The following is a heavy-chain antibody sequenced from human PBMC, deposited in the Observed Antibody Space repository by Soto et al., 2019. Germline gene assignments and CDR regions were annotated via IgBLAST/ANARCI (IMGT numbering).Heavy chain of an antibody. CDR1: GFTFDDYT. J-gene: IGHJ4*02. V-gene: IGHV3-43*01. CDR2: ISWDGGST. D-gene: IGHD3-16*02. CDR3: AEDGVAPYDYVWGSYRYFDY. Sequence: GGSLRLSCAASGFTFDDYTMHWVRQAPGKGLEWVSLISWDGGSTYYADSVKGRFTISRDNSKNSLYLQMNSLRTEDPALYYCAEDGVAPYDYVWGSYRYFDYWGQGTLVTVSS.